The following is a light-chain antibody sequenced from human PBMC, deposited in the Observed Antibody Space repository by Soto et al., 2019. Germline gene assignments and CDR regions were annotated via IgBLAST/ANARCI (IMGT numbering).Light chain of an antibody. Sequence: IPLTQSPSSLSASVGDRVTITCRAGQGISSYLAWYQQKPGKAPKLLIYAASTLQSGVPSRFSGSGSGTDFTLTISSLQPEDVATYYCQQLNTYPITFGQGTRLEIK. J-gene: IGKJ5*01. V-gene: IGKV1-9*01. CDR3: QQLNTYPIT. CDR1: QGISSY. CDR2: AAS.